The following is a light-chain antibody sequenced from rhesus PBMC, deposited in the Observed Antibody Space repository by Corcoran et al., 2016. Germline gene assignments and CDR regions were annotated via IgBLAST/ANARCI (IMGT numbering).Light chain of an antibody. V-gene: IGKV1-74*01. CDR2: NAS. J-gene: IGKJ2*01. CDR1: ENIYNY. Sequence: DIQMTQSPSSLSASVGDRVTITCRASENIYNYLNWYQHKPGKAPKLLIYNASTLQSGVPSRFSGSGSGTDYSFTISSLQSADVATYYCQHTYGTPYSFGQGTKVEIK. CDR3: QHTYGTPYS.